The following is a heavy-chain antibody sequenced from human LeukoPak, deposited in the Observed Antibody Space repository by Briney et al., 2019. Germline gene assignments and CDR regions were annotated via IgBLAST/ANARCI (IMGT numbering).Heavy chain of an antibody. D-gene: IGHD3-16*02. Sequence: GGSLRLSCAASGFTVSSNYMSWVRQAPGKGLEWVSVIYSGGSTYYADSVKGRFTISRDNSKDTLYLQMNSLRAEDTAIYYCAKFVSGSYHYFDYWGQGTLVTVSS. CDR2: IYSGGST. J-gene: IGHJ4*02. V-gene: IGHV3-53*01. CDR3: AKFVSGSYHYFDY. CDR1: GFTVSSNY.